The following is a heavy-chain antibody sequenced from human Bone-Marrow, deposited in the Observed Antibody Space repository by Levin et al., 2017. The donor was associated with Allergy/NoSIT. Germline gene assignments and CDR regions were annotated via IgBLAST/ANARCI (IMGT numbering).Heavy chain of an antibody. CDR3: ARFSPQHIVVVPAAPWGAFDI. CDR1: GYTFTSYY. Sequence: GESLKISCKASGYTFTSYYMHWVRQAPGQGLEWMGIINPSGGSTSYAQKFQGRVTMTRDTSTSTVYMELSSLRSEDTAVYYCARFSPQHIVVVPAAPWGAFDIWGQGTMVTVSS. CDR2: INPSGGST. V-gene: IGHV1-46*03. D-gene: IGHD2-2*01. J-gene: IGHJ3*02.